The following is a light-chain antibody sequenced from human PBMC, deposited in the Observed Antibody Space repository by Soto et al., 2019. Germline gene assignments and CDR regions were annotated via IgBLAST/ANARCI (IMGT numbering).Light chain of an antibody. Sequence: QSALTQPPSASGSPGQSVAISCTGTSSDVGGYNYVSWYQQHPGKAPKLMIYEVNKRPSGVPDRFSGSKSGNTASLTVSGLQAEDEADYYCSSYTSDNRDYVFGTGTKLTVL. J-gene: IGLJ1*01. CDR2: EVN. CDR1: SSDVGGYNY. CDR3: SSYTSDNRDYV. V-gene: IGLV2-8*01.